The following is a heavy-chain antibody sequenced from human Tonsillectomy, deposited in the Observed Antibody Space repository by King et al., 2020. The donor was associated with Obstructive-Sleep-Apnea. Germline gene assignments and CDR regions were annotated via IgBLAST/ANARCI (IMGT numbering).Heavy chain of an antibody. V-gene: IGHV2-5*02. CDR3: VYRRPRAYYFDS. J-gene: IGHJ4*02. CDR1: EFSFTTSEVG. CDR2: IYWDDDK. Sequence: TLKESGPTLVKHKQTLTLTCTFSEFSFTTSEVGVGWIRQPPGKALELLALIYWDDDKRYSPSLKSRLTITKDTSKNQMLLTMTNVDPVDTATYYCVYRRPRAYYFDSWGQGTLVTVSS.